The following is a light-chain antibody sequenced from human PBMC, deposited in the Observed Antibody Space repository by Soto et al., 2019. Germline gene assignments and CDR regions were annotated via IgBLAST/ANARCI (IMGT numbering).Light chain of an antibody. CDR2: GAS. CDR1: QSLSGNY. CDR3: QQYGNSPGFS. J-gene: IGKJ3*01. V-gene: IGKV3-20*01. Sequence: ESVLTQSPGTLSLSPGERATLSCRASQSLSGNYLAWYQQKPGQAPRLLIYGASSRATAIPDRFSGSGSGTAFTLTISRLEPEDFAVYYCQQYGNSPGFSFGPGTKVDIK.